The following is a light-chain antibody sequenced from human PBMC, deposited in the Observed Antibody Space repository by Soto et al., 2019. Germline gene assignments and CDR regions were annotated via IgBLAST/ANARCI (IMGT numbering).Light chain of an antibody. J-gene: IGLJ2*01. CDR1: SSDIGAYDY. CDR3: SSYTTNNGHV. Sequence: QSALTQPASLSGSPGQSITISCTGTSSDIGAYDYVSWFQQHPGKAPKLMISEVNNRPSGVSNRFSGSKSGNTAYLTISGLQVEDEAEYFCSSYTTNNGHVFGGGTKLTVL. V-gene: IGLV2-14*01. CDR2: EVN.